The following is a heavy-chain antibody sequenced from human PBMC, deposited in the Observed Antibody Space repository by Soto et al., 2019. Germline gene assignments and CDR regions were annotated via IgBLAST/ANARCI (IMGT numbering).Heavy chain of an antibody. D-gene: IGHD2-8*01. J-gene: IGHJ4*02. V-gene: IGHV3-73*01. CDR1: GFTFSGSA. CDR2: IRSKPNSYAT. CDR3: TRDGDCSNGVCYSHY. Sequence: VQLVESGGGLVQPGGSLKLSCAASGFTFSGSAMHWVRQASGKGLEWVGRIRSKPNSYATAYAASVKGRFTISRDDSKNTAYLQMNSLKTEDTAVYYCTRDGDCSNGVCYSHYWGQGTLVTVAS.